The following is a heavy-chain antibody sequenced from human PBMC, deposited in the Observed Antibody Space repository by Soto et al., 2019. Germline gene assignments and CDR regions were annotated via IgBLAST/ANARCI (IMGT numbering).Heavy chain of an antibody. CDR1: GGSISSYY. CDR2: IYYSGST. CDR3: ARLGGSGSYYNGPFDY. D-gene: IGHD3-10*01. V-gene: IGHV4-59*08. J-gene: IGHJ4*02. Sequence: PSETLSLTCTVSGGSISSYYWSCIRQPPGKGLEWIGYIYYSGSTNYNPSLKSRVTISVDTSKNQFSLKLSSVTAADTAVYYCARLGGSGSYYNGPFDYWGQGTLVTVSS.